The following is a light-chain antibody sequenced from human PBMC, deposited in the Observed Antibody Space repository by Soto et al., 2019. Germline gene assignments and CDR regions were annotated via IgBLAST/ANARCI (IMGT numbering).Light chain of an antibody. J-gene: IGKJ1*01. CDR1: QSVSSN. CDR3: PQFKNWAPT. V-gene: IGKV3-15*01. Sequence: EIVMTQSPATLSVSPGERATLSCRASQSVSSNLAWYQQKPGQAPRLLIYGASTRATGIPARFSGSGSGTEFTPPHNRPASEDFAVYFLPQFKNWAPTFGQRTQGEIK. CDR2: GAS.